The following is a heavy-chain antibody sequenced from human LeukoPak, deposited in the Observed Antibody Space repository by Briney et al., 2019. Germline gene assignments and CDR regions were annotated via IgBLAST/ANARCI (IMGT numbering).Heavy chain of an antibody. J-gene: IGHJ3*02. Sequence: GESVKISCKGSGYRFISYWIGWVRKMPGKGLEWMGIIYPRDSDTRYSPSCQGQVTISADKSIGAAYLQWSSLKASDTAMYYCARVLETTAACDMGGQRTMVTVSS. V-gene: IGHV5-51*01. CDR2: IYPRDSDT. CDR1: GYRFISYW. CDR3: ARVLETTAACDM. D-gene: IGHD1-7*01.